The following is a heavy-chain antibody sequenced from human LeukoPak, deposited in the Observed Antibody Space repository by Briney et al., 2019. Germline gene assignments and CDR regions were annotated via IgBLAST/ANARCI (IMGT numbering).Heavy chain of an antibody. J-gene: IGHJ4*02. V-gene: IGHV3-49*03. CDR2: IRSKAYGGTT. CDR3: TREGLVGANGEPYDY. Sequence: GRSLRLSCAASGFTFSSYAMSWFRQAPGKGLEWVGFIRSKAYGGTTEYAASVKGRFTISRDDSKSIAYLQMNSLKTEDTAVYYCTREGLVGANGEPYDYWGQGTLVTVSS. CDR1: GFTFSSYA. D-gene: IGHD1-26*01.